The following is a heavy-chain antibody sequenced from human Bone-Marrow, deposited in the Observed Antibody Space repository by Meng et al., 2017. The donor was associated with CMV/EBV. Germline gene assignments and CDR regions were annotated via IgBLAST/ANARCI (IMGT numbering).Heavy chain of an antibody. CDR2: INHSGST. J-gene: IGHJ3*02. Sequence: SETLSLTCAVYGGSFSGYYWSWIRQPPGKGLEWIGEINHSGSTNYNPSLKSRVTISVDTSKNQFSLKLSSVTAADTAVYYCARLVWNYVGNAFDIWGEGTMVTVSS. CDR1: GGSFSGYY. V-gene: IGHV4-34*01. CDR3: ARLVWNYVGNAFDI. D-gene: IGHD1-7*01.